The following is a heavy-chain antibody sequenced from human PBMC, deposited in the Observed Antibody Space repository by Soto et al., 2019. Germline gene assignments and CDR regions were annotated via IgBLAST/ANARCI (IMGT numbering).Heavy chain of an antibody. D-gene: IGHD2-15*01. CDR3: ARQYCTGGSCYSGWFDS. J-gene: IGHJ5*01. Sequence: ESLKISCKGSGYTFTTYWISWVRQEPGKGLEWMGRIDPSDSYTTYSPSSQGHVTISVDKSTTTAFLQWSSLRASDTAIYYCARQYCTGGSCYSGWFDSWGQGTLVTVSS. V-gene: IGHV5-10-1*01. CDR2: IDPSDSYT. CDR1: GYTFTTYW.